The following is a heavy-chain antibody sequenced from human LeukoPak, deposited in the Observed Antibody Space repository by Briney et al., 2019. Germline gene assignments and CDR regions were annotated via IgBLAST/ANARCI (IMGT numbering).Heavy chain of an antibody. CDR1: GGSFSGYY. J-gene: IGHJ4*02. CDR3: ARDAPVALIFDY. CDR2: INHSGST. Sequence: SETLSLTCAVYGGSFSGYYWSWIRQPPGKGLEWIGEINHSGSTNYNPSLKSRVTISVDTSKNQSSLKLSSVTAADTAVYYCARDAPVALIFDYWGQGTLVTVSS. D-gene: IGHD2-15*01. V-gene: IGHV4-34*01.